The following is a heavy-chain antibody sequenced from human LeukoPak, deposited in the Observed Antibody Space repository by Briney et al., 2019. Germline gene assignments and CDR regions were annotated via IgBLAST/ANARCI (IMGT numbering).Heavy chain of an antibody. CDR2: ISGSGVNT. D-gene: IGHD4-17*01. CDR3: AKRGDYGSFDY. CDR1: GFTFSAYA. Sequence: PGGSLRLSCEASGFTFSAYAMTWVRQAPGKGLEWVSGISGSGVNTYYADSVKGRFTITRDNSKNTLYLQMKSLRAEDTAVYYCAKRGDYGSFDYWGQGTLVSVSS. V-gene: IGHV3-23*01. J-gene: IGHJ4*02.